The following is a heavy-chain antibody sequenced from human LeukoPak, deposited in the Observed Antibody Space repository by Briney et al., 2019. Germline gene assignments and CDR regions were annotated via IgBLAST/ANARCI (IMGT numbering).Heavy chain of an antibody. CDR3: ARHGVKYNWNDDGNRHFDY. CDR1: GYSFTSYW. V-gene: IGHV5-51*01. CDR2: IYPGDSDT. D-gene: IGHD1-1*01. Sequence: GESLKISCKGSGYSFTSYWIGWVRQMPGKGLEWMGIIYPGDSDTRYSPSFQGQVTISADKSISTAYLQWSSLKVSDTAMYYCARHGVKYNWNDDGNRHFDYWGQGTLVTVSS. J-gene: IGHJ4*02.